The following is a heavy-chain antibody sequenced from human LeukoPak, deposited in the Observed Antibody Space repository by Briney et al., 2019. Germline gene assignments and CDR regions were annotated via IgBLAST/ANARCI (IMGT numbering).Heavy chain of an antibody. D-gene: IGHD3-22*01. CDR1: RDSISSYY. CDR3: AREGTMTSDAFDI. J-gene: IGHJ3*02. Sequence: SEILSLTCTISRDSISSYYWSWIRQPPGKGLEWIGYIYYSGTTNYNPSLKSRVTLSVDTSKNQFSLKLSSVTAADTAVYYCAREGTMTSDAFDIWGQGTMVTVSS. V-gene: IGHV4-59*01. CDR2: IYYSGTT.